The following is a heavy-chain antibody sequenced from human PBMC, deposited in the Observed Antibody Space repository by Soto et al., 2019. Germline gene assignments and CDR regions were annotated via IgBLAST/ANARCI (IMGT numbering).Heavy chain of an antibody. D-gene: IGHD3-3*01. CDR1: GFTFSISA. CDR2: ISGSGGST. Sequence: GGSTTLACAASGFTFSISAMHWSRQAPGKGLDCVSTISGSGGSTYYADSVKGRFTISRDNSKNTLYVQMKSLRAEDTAVYYCAKDLGFLEWLPPYYYYGMDVWGQGTTVTVSS. J-gene: IGHJ6*02. V-gene: IGHV3-23*01. CDR3: AKDLGFLEWLPPYYYYGMDV.